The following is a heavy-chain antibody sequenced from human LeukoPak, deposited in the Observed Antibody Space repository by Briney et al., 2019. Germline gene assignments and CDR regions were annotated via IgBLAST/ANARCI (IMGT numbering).Heavy chain of an antibody. V-gene: IGHV4-59*08. D-gene: IGHD1-20*01. CDR3: AASSHNYYFDY. CDR2: IYYSGST. Sequence: SETLSLTCTVSGGSISSYYWSWIRQPPGKGLEWIGYIYYSGSTNYNPSLKSRVTISVDTSKNQFSLKLSSVTAADTAVYYCAASSHNYYFDYWGQGTLVTVSS. J-gene: IGHJ4*02. CDR1: GGSISSYY.